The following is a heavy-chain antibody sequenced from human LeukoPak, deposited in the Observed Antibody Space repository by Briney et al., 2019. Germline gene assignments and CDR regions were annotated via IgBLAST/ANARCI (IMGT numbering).Heavy chain of an antibody. V-gene: IGHV4-61*09. CDR3: ARGSGSYYFDSSGPDY. CDR1: GGSISSGTYY. CDR2: LYTSGST. D-gene: IGHD3-22*01. J-gene: IGHJ4*02. Sequence: SETLSLTCTVSGGSISSGTYYWSWIRQPAGKGLEWIGHLYTSGSTNYSPSLKSRVTMSVDTSKNQFSLNLSSVTAADTAVYYCARGSGSYYFDSSGPDYWGQGTLVTVSS.